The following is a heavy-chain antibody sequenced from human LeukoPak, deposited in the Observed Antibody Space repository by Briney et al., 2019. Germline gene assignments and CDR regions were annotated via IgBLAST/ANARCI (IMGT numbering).Heavy chain of an antibody. J-gene: IGHJ6*02. CDR3: ARWDRKWELLFGLTEYYYGMDV. V-gene: IGHV3-30-3*01. Sequence: QPGGSLRLSCAASGFTFSSYAMHWVRQAPGKGLEWVAVISYDGSNKYYADSVKGRFTISRDNSKNTLYLQMNSLRAEDTAVYYRARWDRKWELLFGLTEYYYGMDVWGQGTTVTVSS. CDR1: GFTFSSYA. CDR2: ISYDGSNK. D-gene: IGHD1-26*01.